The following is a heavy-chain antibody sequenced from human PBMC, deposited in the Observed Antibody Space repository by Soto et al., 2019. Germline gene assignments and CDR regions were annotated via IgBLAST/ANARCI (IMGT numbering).Heavy chain of an antibody. J-gene: IGHJ4*02. Sequence: QSGGSLRLSCAASGFTFSSYGMHWVRQAPGKGLEWVAVISYDGSNKYYADSVKGRFTISRDNSKNTLYLQMNSLRAEDTAVYYCAKDKTEDSSGWYGGFDYWGQGTLVTVSS. D-gene: IGHD6-19*01. CDR3: AKDKTEDSSGWYGGFDY. V-gene: IGHV3-30*18. CDR2: ISYDGSNK. CDR1: GFTFSSYG.